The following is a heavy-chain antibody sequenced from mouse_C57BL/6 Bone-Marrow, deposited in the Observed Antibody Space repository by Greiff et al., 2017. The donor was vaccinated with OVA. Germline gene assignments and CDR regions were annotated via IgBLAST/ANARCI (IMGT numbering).Heavy chain of an antibody. J-gene: IGHJ2*01. CDR1: GYTFTSYG. Sequence: QVQLQQSGAELARPGASVKLSCKASGYTFTSYGISWVKQRPGPGLEWIGEIYPRSGNTYYNEKFKGKATLTADQSSITAYMELRSLTSEDSAVYFCARSSTTVVAYYFDYWGQGTTLTVSS. CDR3: ARSSTTVVAYYFDY. V-gene: IGHV1-81*01. CDR2: IYPRSGNT. D-gene: IGHD1-1*01.